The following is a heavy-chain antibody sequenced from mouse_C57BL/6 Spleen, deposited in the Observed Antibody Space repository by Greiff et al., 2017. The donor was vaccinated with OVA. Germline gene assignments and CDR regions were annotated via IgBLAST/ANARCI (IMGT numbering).Heavy chain of an antibody. J-gene: IGHJ4*01. CDR1: GYTFTSYW. V-gene: IGHV1-69*01. CDR3: ARSGQLRLRTVGAMDY. D-gene: IGHD3-2*02. CDR2: IDPSDSYT. Sequence: QVQLQQPGAELVMPGASVKLSCKASGYTFTSYWMHWVKQRPGQGLEWIGEIDPSDSYTNYNQKFKGKSTLTVDKSSSTAYMQLSSLTSEDSAVYYCARSGQLRLRTVGAMDYWGQGTSVTVSS.